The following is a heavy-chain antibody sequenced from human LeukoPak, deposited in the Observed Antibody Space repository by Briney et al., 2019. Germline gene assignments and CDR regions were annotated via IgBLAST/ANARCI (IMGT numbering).Heavy chain of an antibody. J-gene: IGHJ4*02. CDR1: GGSISSYY. D-gene: IGHD4-17*01. CDR2: IYYSGST. CDR3: ARSAGDYPDY. V-gene: IGHV4-59*08. Sequence: SETLSLTCTVSGGSISSYYWSWIRQPPGKGLEWIGYIYYSGSTNYNPSLKSRVTISVDTSKNQFSLKLSSVTAADTAVYYCARSAGDYPDYWGQGTLVTVSS.